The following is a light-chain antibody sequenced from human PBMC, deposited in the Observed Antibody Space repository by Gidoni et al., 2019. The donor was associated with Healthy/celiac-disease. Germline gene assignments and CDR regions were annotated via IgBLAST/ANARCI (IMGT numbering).Light chain of an antibody. J-gene: IGKJ1*01. CDR3: QQYGSSPRT. CDR1: QSVSSSY. CDR2: GAS. Sequence: VLTHSPGTLSLSPGERATLSCRASQSVSSSYLAWYQQKPGKAPRLRIYGASSRAAGIPDRFSGSGSGTDFTLTISRLEPEDFAVYYCQQYGSSPRTFGQGTKVEIK. V-gene: IGKV3-20*01.